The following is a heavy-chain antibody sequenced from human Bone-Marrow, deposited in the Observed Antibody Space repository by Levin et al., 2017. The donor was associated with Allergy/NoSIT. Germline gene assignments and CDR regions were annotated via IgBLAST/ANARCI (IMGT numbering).Heavy chain of an antibody. CDR3: AKQKGYCISTSCYAGAANYYDGMDV. Sequence: GESLKISCAASGFTFSSYGMHWVRQAPGKGLEWVAVISYDGSNKYYADSVKGRFTISRDNSKNTLYLQMNSLRAEDTAVYYCAKQKGYCISTSCYAGAANYYDGMDVWGQGTTVTVSS. J-gene: IGHJ6*02. D-gene: IGHD2-2*01. CDR1: GFTFSSYG. V-gene: IGHV3-30*18. CDR2: ISYDGSNK.